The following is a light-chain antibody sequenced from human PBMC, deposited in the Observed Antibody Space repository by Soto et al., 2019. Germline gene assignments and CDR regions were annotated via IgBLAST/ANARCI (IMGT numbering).Light chain of an antibody. J-gene: IGKJ1*01. CDR2: DAS. CDR3: QQHNSWPLT. V-gene: IGKV1-9*01. CDR1: QSVSSY. Sequence: DIQLTQSPSSLSVSLGDRATITCRASQSVSSYLAWYQQKPGKAPKLLIYDASTRETGVPSRFSGSGSGTEFTLTISSLQPEDFAAYYCQQHNSWPLTFGQGTKVDIK.